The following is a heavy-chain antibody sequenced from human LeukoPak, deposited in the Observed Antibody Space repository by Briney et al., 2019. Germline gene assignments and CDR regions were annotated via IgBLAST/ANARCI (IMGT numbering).Heavy chain of an antibody. J-gene: IGHJ5*02. V-gene: IGHV1-2*02. CDR3: ARDRSTYSGSYYWFDP. D-gene: IGHD1-26*01. Sequence: GASVKVSCTASGYTFTGYYMHWVRQAPGQGLEWMGWINPNSGGTNYAQKFQGRVTMTRDTSISTAYMELSRLRSDDTAVYYCARDRSTYSGSYYWFDPWGQGTLVTVSS. CDR1: GYTFTGYY. CDR2: INPNSGGT.